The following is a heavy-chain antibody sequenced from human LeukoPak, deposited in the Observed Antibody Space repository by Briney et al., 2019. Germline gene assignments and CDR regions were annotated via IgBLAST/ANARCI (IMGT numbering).Heavy chain of an antibody. CDR2: IFHSGTT. CDR1: GFTFSSYEM. J-gene: IGHJ6*03. V-gene: IGHV4-4*02. Sequence: GSLRLSCAASGFTFSSYEMNWVRQPPGKGLEWIGRIFHSGTTDYKTSLKGRVTISVDKSKNQFSLTLTSVTAADTAVYYCARLTPTTLSLYYYYMDVWGKGTTVTVSS. CDR3: ARLTPTTLSLYYYYMDV. D-gene: IGHD2/OR15-2a*01.